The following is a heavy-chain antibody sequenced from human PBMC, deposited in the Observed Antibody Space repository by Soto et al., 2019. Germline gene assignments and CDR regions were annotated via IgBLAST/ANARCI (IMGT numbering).Heavy chain of an antibody. CDR1: GFTFSNYA. V-gene: IGHV3-23*01. J-gene: IGHJ4*02. D-gene: IGHD6-19*01. CDR3: AKTVPGTKY. CDR2: MSGSGDSI. Sequence: GGSLRLSCAASGFTFSNYAMSWVRQAPGKGLEWVSAMSGSGDSIYYADSVKGRFTISRDNSKNTLYLQMNSLGAEDTAVYYCAKTVPGTKYWGQGTLVTVSS.